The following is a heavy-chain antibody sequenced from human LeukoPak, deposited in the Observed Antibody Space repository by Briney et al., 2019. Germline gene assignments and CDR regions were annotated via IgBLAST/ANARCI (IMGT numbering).Heavy chain of an antibody. J-gene: IGHJ5*02. CDR3: ATGENYYGSGSYYT. Sequence: ASVKVSCKVSGYTLTELSMHWVRQAPGKGLEWMGGFDPEDGETIYAQKFQGRVTMTEDTSTDTPYMELSSLRSEDTAVYYCATGENYYGSGSYYTWGQGTLVTVSS. CDR1: GYTLTELS. V-gene: IGHV1-24*01. D-gene: IGHD3-10*01. CDR2: FDPEDGET.